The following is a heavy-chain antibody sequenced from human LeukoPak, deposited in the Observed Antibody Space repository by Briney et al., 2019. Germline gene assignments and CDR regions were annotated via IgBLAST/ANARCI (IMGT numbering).Heavy chain of an antibody. V-gene: IGHV1-69*05. CDR3: ARVPRGYYFYWYFDL. Sequence: SVKVSCKASGGTFSSYAISWVRQAPGQGLEWMGGIIPIFGTANYAQKFQGRVTITTDESTSTAYMELSSLRSEDTAVYYCARVPRGYYFYWYFDLWGRGTLVTVSS. CDR1: GGTFSSYA. D-gene: IGHD3-22*01. J-gene: IGHJ2*01. CDR2: IIPIFGTA.